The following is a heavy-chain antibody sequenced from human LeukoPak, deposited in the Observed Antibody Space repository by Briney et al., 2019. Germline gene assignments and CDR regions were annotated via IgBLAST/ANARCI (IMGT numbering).Heavy chain of an antibody. J-gene: IGHJ5*02. CDR1: GYTFIHCY. CDR2: VDPSGDIA. D-gene: IGHD3-9*01. Sequence: GASVKVSCKTSGYTFIHCYMHWVRKASGEGFEWMGLVDPSGDIATYAQKFQGRVTLTTDTSTSTFYMELSSLRSEDTAVYYCARDRYYDILTGYYFWFDPWGQGTLVTVSS. CDR3: ARDRYYDILTGYYFWFDP. V-gene: IGHV1-46*01.